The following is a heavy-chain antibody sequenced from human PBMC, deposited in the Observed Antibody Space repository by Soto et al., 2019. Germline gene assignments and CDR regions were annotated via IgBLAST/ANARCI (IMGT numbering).Heavy chain of an antibody. CDR1: GGSISSGGYY. D-gene: IGHD3-10*01. V-gene: IGHV4-31*03. Sequence: SETLSLTCTVSGGSISSGGYYWSWIRQHPGKGLEWIGYIYYSGSTYYNPSLKSRVTISVDTSKNQFSLKLSSVTAADTAVYYCARGVLLWFGELPPFHDAFDIWGQGTMVT. CDR3: ARGVLLWFGELPPFHDAFDI. J-gene: IGHJ3*02. CDR2: IYYSGST.